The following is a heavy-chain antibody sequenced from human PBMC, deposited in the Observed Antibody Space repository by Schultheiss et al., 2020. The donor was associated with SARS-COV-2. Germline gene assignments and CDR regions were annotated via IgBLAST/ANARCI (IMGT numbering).Heavy chain of an antibody. V-gene: IGHV4-4*07. J-gene: IGHJ2*01. D-gene: IGHD3-3*01. Sequence: SQTLSLTCTVSGGSISSYYWSWIRQPAGKGLEWIGRISTSGRTNYNPSLKSRVTMSVDTSKNQFSLNLTSPTAADTAVYYCARTPPRITIFGVVIIGGYFDLWGRGTLVTVSS. CDR3: ARTPPRITIFGVVIIGGYFDL. CDR1: GGSISSYY. CDR2: ISTSGRT.